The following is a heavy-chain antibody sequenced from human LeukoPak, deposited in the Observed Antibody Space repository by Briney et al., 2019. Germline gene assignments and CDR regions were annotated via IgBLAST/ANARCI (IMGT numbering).Heavy chain of an antibody. CDR3: ARNLGIAALNRFDY. CDR1: GYTFTLYY. CDR2: INPNSGDT. V-gene: IGHV1-2*02. J-gene: IGHJ4*02. D-gene: IGHD6-13*01. Sequence: ASVTVSFTTSGYTFTLYYIHWVRQAPGQGLEWMGWINPNSGDTDYAQKFQGRVFMTRDTSNTSGYMELTGLKSDDTAVYYCARNLGIAALNRFDYWGQGTLVTVSS.